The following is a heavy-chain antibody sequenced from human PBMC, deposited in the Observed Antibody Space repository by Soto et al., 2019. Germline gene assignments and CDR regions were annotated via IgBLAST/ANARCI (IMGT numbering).Heavy chain of an antibody. D-gene: IGHD3-16*02. CDR3: ATAEYDYVWGSYRGLDY. CDR2: IYYSGST. Sequence: PSETLSLTCTVSGGSISSGGYYWSWIRQHPGKGLEWIGYIYYSGSTYYNPSLKSRVTISVDTSKNQFSLKLSSVTAADTAVYYCATAEYDYVWGSYRGLDYWGQGTLVTVSS. V-gene: IGHV4-31*03. J-gene: IGHJ4*02. CDR1: GGSISSGGYY.